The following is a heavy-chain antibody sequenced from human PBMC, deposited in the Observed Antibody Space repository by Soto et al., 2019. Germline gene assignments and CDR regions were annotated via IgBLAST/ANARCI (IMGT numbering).Heavy chain of an antibody. V-gene: IGHV3-7*04. Sequence: EVQLVESGGGLVQPGGSLRLSCAASGFTFSSYWMSWVRQAPGKGLEWVANIKQDGSEKYYVDSVKGRFTISRDNAKNSLYLEMKSLRGEGKAVYLCARGWGASRFSYWLVGFDYWGQGTLVTVSS. J-gene: IGHJ4*02. D-gene: IGHD3-16*01. CDR1: GFTFSSYW. CDR3: ARGWGASRFSYWLVGFDY. CDR2: IKQDGSEK.